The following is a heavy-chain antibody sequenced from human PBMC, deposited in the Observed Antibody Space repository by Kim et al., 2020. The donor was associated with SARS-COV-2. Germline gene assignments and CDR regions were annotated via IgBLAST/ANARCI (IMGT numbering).Heavy chain of an antibody. D-gene: IGHD2-21*01. J-gene: IGHJ4*02. CDR3: ARGRRDYDTIVVSSIDY. Sequence: SVKVSCKASGGTFSSYAISWVRQAPGQGLEWMGGIIPIFGTANYAQKFQGRVTITADESTSTAYMELSSLRSEDTAVYYCARGRRDYDTIVVSSIDYWGQGTLVTVSS. CDR2: IIPIFGTA. CDR1: GGTFSSYA. V-gene: IGHV1-69*13.